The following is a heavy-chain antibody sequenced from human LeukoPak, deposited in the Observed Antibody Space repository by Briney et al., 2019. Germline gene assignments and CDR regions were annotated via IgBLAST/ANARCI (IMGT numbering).Heavy chain of an antibody. CDR3: ARESDYVWGSYRPLGGMDV. Sequence: ASVKVSCKASGYTFTNYGIIWVRQAPGQGLEWMGWINTNTGNPTYAQGFTGRFVFSLDTSVSTAYLQISSLKAEDTAVYYCARESDYVWGSYRPLGGMDVWGQGTTVTVSS. CDR2: INTNTGNP. CDR1: GYTFTNYG. V-gene: IGHV7-4-1*02. J-gene: IGHJ6*02. D-gene: IGHD3-16*02.